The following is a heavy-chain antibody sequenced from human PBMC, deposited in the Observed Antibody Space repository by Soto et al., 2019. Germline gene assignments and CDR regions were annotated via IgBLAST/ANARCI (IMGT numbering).Heavy chain of an antibody. CDR2: INPNSGGT. D-gene: IGHD3-10*01. J-gene: IGHJ4*02. Sequence: SSVQASCKASVYTFTGYYMHWGRQAPGQGLEWMGWINPNSGGTNYAQKFQGRVTMTRDTSISTAYMELSRLRSDDTAVYYCASKIEMAYYYYLYDCGQGTLVTVSS. CDR3: ASKIEMAYYYYLYD. V-gene: IGHV1-2*02. CDR1: VYTFTGYY.